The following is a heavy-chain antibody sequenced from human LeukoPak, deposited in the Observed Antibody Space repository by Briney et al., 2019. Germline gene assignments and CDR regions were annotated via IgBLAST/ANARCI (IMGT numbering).Heavy chain of an antibody. J-gene: IGHJ4*02. Sequence: SETLSLTCTVSGVSLSSGGYYWRWLRQHPGKGLEWIGYIYYSGSTYYNPSLKSRLTISVDTSKNQFSLKLSSVTAADTAVYYCARNAGMTTVRYWGQGTLVTVSS. CDR3: ARNAGMTTVRY. CDR2: IYYSGST. D-gene: IGHD4-17*01. CDR1: GVSLSSGGYY. V-gene: IGHV4-31*03.